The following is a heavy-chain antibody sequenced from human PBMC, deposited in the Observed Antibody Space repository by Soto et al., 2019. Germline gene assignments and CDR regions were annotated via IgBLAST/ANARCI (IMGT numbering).Heavy chain of an antibody. J-gene: IGHJ6*03. CDR1: GYTFTGYY. CDR2: INPNSGGT. CDR3: ATYSSSRYYMDV. D-gene: IGHD6-13*01. V-gene: IGHV1-2*02. Sequence: ASVKVSCKASGYTFTGYYMHWVRQAPGQGLEWMGWINPNSGGTNYAQKFQGRVTMTRDTSISTAYMELSRLRSDDTAVYYCATYSSSRYYMDVWGKGTTVTVSS.